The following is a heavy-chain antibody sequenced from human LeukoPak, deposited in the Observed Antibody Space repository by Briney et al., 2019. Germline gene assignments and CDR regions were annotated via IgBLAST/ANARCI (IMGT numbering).Heavy chain of an antibody. V-gene: IGHV1-2*02. Sequence: GASVKVSCKASGYTFTGYYIHRVRQAPGQGLEWMGWINPSSGDTHYAQKFQGRVTMTRDTSVSTAYVELSRLRSDDTAVYYCARLLIFWGQGTLVTVSS. CDR1: GYTFTGYY. CDR3: ARLLIF. J-gene: IGHJ4*02. CDR2: INPSSGDT.